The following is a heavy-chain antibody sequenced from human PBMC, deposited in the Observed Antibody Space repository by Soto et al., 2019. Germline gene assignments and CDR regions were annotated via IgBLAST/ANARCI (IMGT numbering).Heavy chain of an antibody. J-gene: IGHJ4*02. CDR2: ISYDGSNK. Sequence: GGSLRLSCAASGFTFSSYGMHWVRQAPGKGLEWVAVISYDGSNKYYADSVKGRFTISRDNSKNTLYLQMNSLRAEDTAVYYSAKSKFGKYYYDSSGYYPFDYWGQGT. D-gene: IGHD3-22*01. CDR1: GFTFSSYG. V-gene: IGHV3-30*18. CDR3: AKSKFGKYYYDSSGYYPFDY.